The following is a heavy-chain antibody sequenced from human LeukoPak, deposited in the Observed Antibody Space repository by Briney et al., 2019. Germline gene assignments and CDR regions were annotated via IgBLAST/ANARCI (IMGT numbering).Heavy chain of an antibody. CDR2: ISSSGSTI. D-gene: IGHD3-10*02. J-gene: IGHJ4*02. CDR1: GFTFSDYY. V-gene: IGHV3-11*01. Sequence: GGSLRLSCAAPGFTFSDYYMSWIRQAPGKGLEWVSYISSSGSTIYYADSVKGRFTISRDNAKNSLYLQMNSLRAEDTAVYYCARESVRGLFDYWGQGTLVTVSS. CDR3: ARESVRGLFDY.